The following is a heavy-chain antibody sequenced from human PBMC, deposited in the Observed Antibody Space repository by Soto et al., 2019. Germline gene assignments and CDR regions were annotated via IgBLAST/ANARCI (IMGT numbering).Heavy chain of an antibody. V-gene: IGHV3-11*06. D-gene: IGHD5-12*01. Sequence: GGSLRLSCAASGFTFSDSYMSWIRQAPGKGLEWVSYISTSSSYTNYADSVKGRFTISRDNAKNSLYLQMNSLRADDTAVYYCARGGSDWAVDYWGQGTLVTVS. J-gene: IGHJ4*02. CDR1: GFTFSDSY. CDR3: ARGGSDWAVDY. CDR2: ISTSSSYT.